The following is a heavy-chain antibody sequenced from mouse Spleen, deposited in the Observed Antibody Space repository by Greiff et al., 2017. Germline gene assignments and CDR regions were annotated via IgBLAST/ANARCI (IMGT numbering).Heavy chain of an antibody. V-gene: IGHV5-12-2*01. Sequence: EVQVVESGGGLVQPGGSLKLSCAASGFTFSSYTMSWVRQTPEKRLEWVAYISNGGGSTYYPDTVKGRFPISRDNAKNTLYLQMSSLKYEDTAMYYCVRHNGNYYFDYWGQGTTLTVSS. D-gene: IGHD2-1*01. J-gene: IGHJ2*01. CDR1: GFTFSSYT. CDR2: ISNGGGST. CDR3: VRHNGNYYFDY.